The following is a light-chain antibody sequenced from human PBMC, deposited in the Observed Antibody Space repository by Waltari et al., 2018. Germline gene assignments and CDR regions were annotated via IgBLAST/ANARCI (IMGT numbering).Light chain of an antibody. J-gene: IGLJ3*02. CDR1: SRDAGSYIL. CDR3: CSYAGSSTPWV. V-gene: IGLV2-23*01. Sequence: QSALTQPASVSGSPGQSITISCPGTSRDAGSYILVSWYQQHPGKAPKLVMSEGSKRPSGVANRVSGSQSGNTASRTLAGLQAEDEADYYCCSYAGSSTPWVFGGGTKLTVL. CDR2: EGS.